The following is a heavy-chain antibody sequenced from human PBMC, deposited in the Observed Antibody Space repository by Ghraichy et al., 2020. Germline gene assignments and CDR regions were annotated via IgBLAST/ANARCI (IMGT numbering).Heavy chain of an antibody. J-gene: IGHJ4*02. D-gene: IGHD6-19*01. Sequence: SETLSLTCTVSGGSISSSSYYWGWIRQPPGKGLEWIGSIYYSGSTYYNPSLKSRVTISVDTSKNQFSLKLSSVTAADTAVYYCARQNSGWYRGIAGSSFDYWGQGTLVTVSS. CDR1: GGSISSSSYY. V-gene: IGHV4-39*01. CDR3: ARQNSGWYRGIAGSSFDY. CDR2: IYYSGST.